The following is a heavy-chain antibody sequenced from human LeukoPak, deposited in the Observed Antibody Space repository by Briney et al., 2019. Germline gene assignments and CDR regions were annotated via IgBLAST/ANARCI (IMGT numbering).Heavy chain of an antibody. J-gene: IGHJ4*02. CDR2: ISYDGSNK. CDR3: ARGGEYQLLG. D-gene: IGHD2-2*01. V-gene: IGHV3-30*01. CDR1: GFTFSSYA. Sequence: GGSLRLSCAASGFTFSSYAMHWVRQAPGKGLEWVAVISYDGSNKYYADSVKGRFTISRDNSKNTLYLQMNSLRAEDTAVYYCARGGEYQLLGWGQGTLVTISS.